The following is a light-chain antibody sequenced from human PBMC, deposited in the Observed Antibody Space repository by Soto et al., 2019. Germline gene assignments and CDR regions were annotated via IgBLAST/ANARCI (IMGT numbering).Light chain of an antibody. CDR3: QVWDSSSDHRL. CDR2: DDH. CDR1: NIGSKS. J-gene: IGLJ2*01. Sequence: SSELTQPPSVSVAPGQTARITCGGNNIGSKSVHWYQQKPGQAPVLVVYDDHDRPSGIPERFSGSNSGNTATLTINRVEAGDEADYHCQVWDSSSDHRLFGGGTKLTVL. V-gene: IGLV3-21*02.